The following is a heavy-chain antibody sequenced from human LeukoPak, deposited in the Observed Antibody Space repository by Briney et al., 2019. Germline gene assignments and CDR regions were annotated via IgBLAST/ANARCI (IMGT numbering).Heavy chain of an antibody. J-gene: IGHJ4*02. D-gene: IGHD3-9*01. CDR3: AQAHARRYFAWFFDY. CDR2: ICDDGGNK. CDR1: RLIFINEG. V-gene: IGHV3-33*06. Sequence: GGSFGLSCAGDRLIFINEGWHEVGGPRAKEVEWVAVICDDGGNKYYADSVKGRFTISRDNSKHTLYPQMNSLRAEDTAVYYCAQAHARRYFAWFFDYWGQGTLVTVSS.